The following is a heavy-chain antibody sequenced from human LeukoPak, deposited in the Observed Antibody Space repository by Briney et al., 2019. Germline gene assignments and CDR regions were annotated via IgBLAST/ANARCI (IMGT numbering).Heavy chain of an antibody. Sequence: GGSLRLSCAASGFTFSSYSMNWVRQAPGKRLVWVSYISSSSSTIYYADSVKGRFTISRDNAKNSLYLQMNSLRAEDTAVYYCARAYYDILTGYHQFFDYWGQGTLVTVSS. CDR3: ARAYYDILTGYHQFFDY. CDR1: GFTFSSYS. J-gene: IGHJ4*02. CDR2: ISSSSSTI. D-gene: IGHD3-9*01. V-gene: IGHV3-48*04.